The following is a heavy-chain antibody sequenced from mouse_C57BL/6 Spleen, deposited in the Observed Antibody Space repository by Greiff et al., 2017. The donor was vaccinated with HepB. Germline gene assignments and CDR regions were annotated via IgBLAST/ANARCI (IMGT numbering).Heavy chain of an antibody. CDR3: ARGNYYGNRFDY. Sequence: VQLQQSGPELVKPGASVKISCKASGYAFSSSWMNWVKQRPGKGLEWIGRIYPGDGDTNYNGKFKGKATLTADKSSSTAYMQLSSLTSEDSAVYFCARGNYYGNRFDYWGQGTTLTVSS. V-gene: IGHV1-82*01. J-gene: IGHJ2*01. CDR1: GYAFSSSW. D-gene: IGHD2-1*01. CDR2: IYPGDGDT.